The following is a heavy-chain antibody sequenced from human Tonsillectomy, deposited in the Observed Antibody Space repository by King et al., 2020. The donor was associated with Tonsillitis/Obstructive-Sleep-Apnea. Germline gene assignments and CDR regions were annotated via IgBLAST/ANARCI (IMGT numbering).Heavy chain of an antibody. CDR3: ARQSYSGSYDY. CDR2: IHYSGST. J-gene: IGHJ4*02. D-gene: IGHD1-26*01. V-gene: IGHV4-39*01. CDR1: GGSISSSSYY. Sequence: QLQESGPGLVKPSETLSLTCTVSGGSISSSSYYWGWIRQPPGKGLEWMGSIHYSGSTFYNPSLKSRVTTSVDTSKNQFSLKLSSVTAADTAVYYCARQSYSGSYDYWGQGTLVTVSS.